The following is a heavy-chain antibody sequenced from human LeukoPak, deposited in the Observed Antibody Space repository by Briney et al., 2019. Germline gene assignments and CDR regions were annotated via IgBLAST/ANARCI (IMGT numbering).Heavy chain of an antibody. CDR1: GGSFSGYY. J-gene: IGHJ4*02. Sequence: SETLSLTCAVYGGSFSGYYWSWIRQPPGKGLEWIGEINHSGSTNYNPSRKSRVTISVDTSKNQFSLKLSSVTAADTAVYYCARGTVRGVITHFDYWGQGTLVTVSS. V-gene: IGHV4-34*01. CDR2: INHSGST. D-gene: IGHD3-10*01. CDR3: ARGTVRGVITHFDY.